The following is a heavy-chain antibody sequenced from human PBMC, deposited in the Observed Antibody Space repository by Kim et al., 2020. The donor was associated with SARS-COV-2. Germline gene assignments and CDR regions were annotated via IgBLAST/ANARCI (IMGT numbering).Heavy chain of an antibody. J-gene: IGHJ4*02. CDR3: AKAGGRYFFDY. V-gene: IGHV3-9*01. Sequence: NIDYADSVKGRFTISRDNAKNSLSLQMTSLRAEDTAFYYCAKAGGRYFFDYWGQGTLVTVSS. D-gene: IGHD3-9*01. CDR2: NI.